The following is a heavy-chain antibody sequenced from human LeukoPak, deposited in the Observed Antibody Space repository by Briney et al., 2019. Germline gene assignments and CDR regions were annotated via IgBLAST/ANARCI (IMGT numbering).Heavy chain of an antibody. D-gene: IGHD3-3*01. CDR1: GGSLSDYF. CDR3: ARHISGDFWSGSFDI. Sequence: SETLSLTCTVYGGSLSDYFWSWIRQPPGKGLEWIGDITHRESTNYNPSLRSRVIISVDTSKNQFSLRVKSVTAADTAVYYCARHISGDFWSGSFDIWGQGTMVTVSS. J-gene: IGHJ3*02. CDR2: ITHREST. V-gene: IGHV4-34*01.